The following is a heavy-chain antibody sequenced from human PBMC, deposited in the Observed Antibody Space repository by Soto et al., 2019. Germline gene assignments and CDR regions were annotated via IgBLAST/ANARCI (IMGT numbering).Heavy chain of an antibody. CDR2: IYYSGST. V-gene: IGHV4-39*01. CDR1: GGSISSSSYY. CDR3: ARHRNIGIAARTFDY. D-gene: IGHD6-6*01. Sequence: SETLSLTCTVSGGSISSSSYYWCWIRQPPGKGLEWIGSIYYSGSTYYNPSLKSRVTISVDTSKNQFSLKLSSVTAADTAVYYCARHRNIGIAARTFDYWGQGTLVTVSS. J-gene: IGHJ4*02.